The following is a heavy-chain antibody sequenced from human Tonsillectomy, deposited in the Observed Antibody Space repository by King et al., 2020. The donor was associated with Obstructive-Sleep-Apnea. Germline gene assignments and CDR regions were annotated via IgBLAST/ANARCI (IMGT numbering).Heavy chain of an antibody. J-gene: IGHJ3*02. CDR1: GGSISSYY. V-gene: IGHV4-59*01. CDR3: ARAAGYYDAFDM. Sequence: QLQESGPGLVKPSETLSLTCTVSGGSISSYYWSWIRQPPGKGLEWIGYIYYSGSTNYNPPLKSRVTISVDTSKNQLSLKLTSVTAADTAVYFCARAAGYYDAFDMCGQGTMVTVSS. D-gene: IGHD3-9*01. CDR2: IYYSGST.